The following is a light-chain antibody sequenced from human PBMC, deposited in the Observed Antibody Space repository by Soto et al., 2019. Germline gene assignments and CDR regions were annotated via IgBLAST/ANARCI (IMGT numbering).Light chain of an antibody. CDR2: STN. Sequence: QTVVTQEPSFSVSPGGTVTLTCGLSSDSVSTTYYPSWYQQTPGQPPRTLIYSTNTRSSGVPDRFSGSILGNKAALTITGAQADDESDHYCVLYMGSGIWVFGGGTQLTVL. CDR3: VLYMGSGIWV. V-gene: IGLV8-61*01. CDR1: SDSVSTTYY. J-gene: IGLJ3*02.